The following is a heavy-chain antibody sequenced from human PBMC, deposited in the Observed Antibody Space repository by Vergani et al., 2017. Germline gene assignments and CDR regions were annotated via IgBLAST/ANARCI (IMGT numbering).Heavy chain of an antibody. V-gene: IGHV4-34*01. J-gene: IGHJ5*02. CDR3: AISQTTVTTWNWFDP. CDR2: INHSGST. D-gene: IGHD4-17*01. CDR1: GGSFSDYY. Sequence: QVQLQQWGAGLLKPSETLSLTCAVYGGSFSDYYWSWIRQPPGKGLEWIGEINHSGSTNYNPSLKSRVTISVDTSKNQFSLKLSSVTAADTAVYYCAISQTTVTTWNWFDPWGQGTLVTVSS.